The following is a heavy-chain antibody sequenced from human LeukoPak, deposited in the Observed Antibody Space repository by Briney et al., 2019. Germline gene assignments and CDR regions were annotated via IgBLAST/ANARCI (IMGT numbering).Heavy chain of an antibody. CDR3: ARGREARIAAAGRGTFYGMDV. CDR2: INAGNGNT. CDR1: GYTFTSYA. Sequence: ASVKVSCKASGYTFTSYAMHWVRQAPGQRLEWMGWINAGNGNTKYSQKFQGRVTITRGTYASTAYMELSSLRSEDTAVYYCARGREARIAAAGRGTFYGMDVWGKGTTVTVSS. D-gene: IGHD6-13*01. V-gene: IGHV1-3*01. J-gene: IGHJ6*04.